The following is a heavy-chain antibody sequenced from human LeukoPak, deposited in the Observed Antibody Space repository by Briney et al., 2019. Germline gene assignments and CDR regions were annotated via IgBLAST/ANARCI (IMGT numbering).Heavy chain of an antibody. J-gene: IGHJ4*02. Sequence: GGSLRLSCAASGFTFSCYAMSWVRQAPGKGLEWVSAISGSGGSTYYADSVKGRFTISRDNSKNTLYLQMNSLRAEDTAVYYCAKGTCSGGSCYRFDYWGQGTLVTVSS. CDR1: GFTFSCYA. CDR2: ISGSGGST. V-gene: IGHV3-23*01. D-gene: IGHD2-15*01. CDR3: AKGTCSGGSCYRFDY.